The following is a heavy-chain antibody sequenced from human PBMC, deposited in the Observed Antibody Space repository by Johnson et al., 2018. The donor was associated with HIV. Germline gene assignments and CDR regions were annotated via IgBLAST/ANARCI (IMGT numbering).Heavy chain of an antibody. V-gene: IGHV3-15*01. CDR1: GFTFSDAW. CDR3: TTARAQTAFDI. J-gene: IGHJ3*02. CDR2: IKSKTDGGTT. Sequence: VQLVESGGGLVQPGGSLRLSCAASGFTFSDAWMSWVRQAPGKGLEWVGRIKSKTDGGTTDYAAPVKGRFTISRDDSKNTLYLQMNSLKTEDTAVYYCTTARAQTAFDIWGQGTMVTVSS.